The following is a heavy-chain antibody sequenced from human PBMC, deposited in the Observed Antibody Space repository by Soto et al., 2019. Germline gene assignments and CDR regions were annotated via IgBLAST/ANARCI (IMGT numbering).Heavy chain of an antibody. Sequence: GSLRLSCAASGFTVSSNYMSWVRQAPGKGLEWVSVIYSGGSTYYADSVKGRFTISRDNSKNTLYLQMNSLRAEDTAVYYCARNYDSTAGGAFDIWGQGTMVTVSS. D-gene: IGHD3-22*01. CDR1: GFTVSSNY. J-gene: IGHJ3*02. CDR2: IYSGGST. V-gene: IGHV3-53*01. CDR3: ARNYDSTAGGAFDI.